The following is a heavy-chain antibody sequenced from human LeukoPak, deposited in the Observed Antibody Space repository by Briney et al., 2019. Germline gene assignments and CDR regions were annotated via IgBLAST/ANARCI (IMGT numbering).Heavy chain of an antibody. CDR1: GGSIRSYY. V-gene: IGHV4-59*08. CDR3: ARYSGSYLSPFDY. Sequence: SGPGLVKPSQTLSLTCTVSGGSIRSYYWSWIRQPPGKGLEWIGYIYYRGSTNYNPSLKSRVTMSVDTSKNQFSLKLTSVTAADTAVYYCARYSGSYLSPFDYWGQGTLVTVSS. J-gene: IGHJ4*02. D-gene: IGHD1-26*01. CDR2: IYYRGST.